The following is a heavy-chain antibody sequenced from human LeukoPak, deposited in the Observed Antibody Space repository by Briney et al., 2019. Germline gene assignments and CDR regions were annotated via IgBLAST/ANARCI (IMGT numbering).Heavy chain of an antibody. D-gene: IGHD6-25*01. J-gene: IGHJ5*02. V-gene: IGHV4-39*01. Sequence: SETLSLTCSVSGASIDRSTYYWGWIRQPPGKVLEWIGSLYYSGSIYYNSALKSRVSISVDTSRNQFSLKLYSVPAADTSVYFRAKIAAPGLAWGQGTLVTVSS. CDR3: AKIAAPGLA. CDR1: GASIDRSTYY. CDR2: LYYSGSI.